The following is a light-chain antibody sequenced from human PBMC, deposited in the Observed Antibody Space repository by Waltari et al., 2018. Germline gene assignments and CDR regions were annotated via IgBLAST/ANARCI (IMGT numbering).Light chain of an antibody. CDR1: SPNIGSNT. J-gene: IGLJ3*02. CDR3: AAWDDSLNGWV. CDR2: TNN. Sequence: QSVLTQSPSASGTPGQRVTISCSGSSPNIGSNTVNWYKQVPGTAPKLLISTNNTRPSGVPDRFSGSKSGTSASLAISGLQSEDEADYFCAAWDDSLNGWVFGGGTKLSVL. V-gene: IGLV1-44*01.